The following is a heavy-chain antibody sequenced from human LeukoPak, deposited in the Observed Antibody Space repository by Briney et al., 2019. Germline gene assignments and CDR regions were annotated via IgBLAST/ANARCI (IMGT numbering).Heavy chain of an antibody. CDR1: GYTFTSYD. V-gene: IGHV1-8*01. Sequence: ASVKVSCKASGYTFTSYDINWVRQATGQGLEWMGWMNPNSGNTGYAQKFQGRVTMTRNTSISTAYMELRSLRSDDTAVYYCASLKNSYDSSGYLVTDAFDIWGQGTMVTVSS. D-gene: IGHD3-22*01. CDR3: ASLKNSYDSSGYLVTDAFDI. J-gene: IGHJ3*02. CDR2: MNPNSGNT.